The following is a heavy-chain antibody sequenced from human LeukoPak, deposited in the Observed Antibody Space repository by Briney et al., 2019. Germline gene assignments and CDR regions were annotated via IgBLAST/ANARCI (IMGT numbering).Heavy chain of an antibody. CDR1: GGSISSYY. CDR3: ARVPPQYYDFWSGYLDYYYYMDV. D-gene: IGHD3-3*01. Sequence: PSETLSLTCTVSGGSISSYYWSWIRQPAGKGLEWIGRIYTSGSTNYNPSLKSRVTMSVDTSKNQFSLKLSSVTAADTAVYYCARVPPQYYDFWSGYLDYYYYMDVWGKGTTVTVSS. CDR2: IYTSGST. J-gene: IGHJ6*03. V-gene: IGHV4-4*07.